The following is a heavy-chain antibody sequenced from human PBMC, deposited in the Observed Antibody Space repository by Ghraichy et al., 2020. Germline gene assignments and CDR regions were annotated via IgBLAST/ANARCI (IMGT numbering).Heavy chain of an antibody. CDR2: ISGSGGST. CDR3: AKLEYSSSWFDYFDY. CDR1: GFTFSSYA. D-gene: IGHD6-13*01. V-gene: IGHV3-23*01. J-gene: IGHJ4*02. Sequence: GGSLRLSCAASGFTFSSYAMSWVRQAPGKGLEWVSAISGSGGSTYYADSVKGRFTISRDNSMNTLYLQMNSLRAEDTAVYYCAKLEYSSSWFDYFDYWGQGTLVTVSS.